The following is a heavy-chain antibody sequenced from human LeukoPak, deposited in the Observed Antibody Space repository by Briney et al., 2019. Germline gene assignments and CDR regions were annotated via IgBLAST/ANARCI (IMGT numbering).Heavy chain of an antibody. J-gene: IGHJ3*02. CDR3: AIDEDGYDSCTSGAFYI. Sequence: VGALRLSCAAPGLNFSIYAMHWVRQAAGKGREWVAAVSDVGDNKYYAAYVKGRFAISRDNSRNTLYLQMNSLRAEDTAVYYCAIDEDGYDSCTSGAFYIWGQGTMATVSS. CDR1: GLNFSIYA. V-gene: IGHV3-30*09. D-gene: IGHD2-8*01. CDR2: VSDVGDNK.